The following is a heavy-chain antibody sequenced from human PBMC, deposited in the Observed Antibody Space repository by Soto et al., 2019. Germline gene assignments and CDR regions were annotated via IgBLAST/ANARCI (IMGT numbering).Heavy chain of an antibody. CDR2: IYWNDEQ. Sequence: QITLKESGPTLVKPTQTLTLTCTFSGFSLTSGVVGVGWIRQPPGEALEWLALIYWNDEQYYNPSLRNRLTITRDNSKNQVVLTMTNMEPVDTATYYCAHRLPGPSGYDVWGQGTTVTVSS. CDR3: AHRLPGPSGYDV. V-gene: IGHV2-5*01. J-gene: IGHJ6*02. D-gene: IGHD6-13*01. CDR1: GFSLTSGVVG.